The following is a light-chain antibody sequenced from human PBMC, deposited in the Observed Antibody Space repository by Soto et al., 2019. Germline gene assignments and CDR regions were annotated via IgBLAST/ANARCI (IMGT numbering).Light chain of an antibody. CDR3: QQRSNWLIT. V-gene: IGKV3-11*01. CDR1: QSVSSY. CDR2: DAS. J-gene: IGKJ5*01. Sequence: EIVLTRSPATLSLSPGERATLSCRASQSVSSYLAWYQQKPGQAPRLLIYDASNRATGIPARFSGSGSGTDFTLTISSLGPEDFAVYYCQQRSNWLITFGQGTRLEIK.